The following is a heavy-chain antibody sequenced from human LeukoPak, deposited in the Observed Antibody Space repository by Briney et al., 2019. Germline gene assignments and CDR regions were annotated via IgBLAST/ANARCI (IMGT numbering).Heavy chain of an antibody. CDR2: IWYGGSNK. J-gene: IGHJ3*02. CDR3: AKDASDDAFDI. D-gene: IGHD2-2*01. CDR1: GFTFSSYG. Sequence: GRSLRLSCAASGFTFSSYGMHWVRQAPGKGLEWVAVIWYGGSNKYYADSVKGRFTISRDNSKNTLYLQMNSLRAEDTAVYYCAKDASDDAFDIWGQGTMVTVSS. V-gene: IGHV3-30*18.